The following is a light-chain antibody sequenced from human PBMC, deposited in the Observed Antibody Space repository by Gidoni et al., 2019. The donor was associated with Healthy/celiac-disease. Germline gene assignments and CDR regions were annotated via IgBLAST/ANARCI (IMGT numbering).Light chain of an antibody. V-gene: IGKV1-39*01. Sequence: DIQMTQSPSSLSASVGDRVTITCRASQSISSYLNWYQQKPGKAPKLLIYAASSFQSRVPSRFSGSGSGTDFTLTISSLQPEDFATYYCQQSYSTPRTFGQGTKVEIK. CDR1: QSISSY. CDR3: QQSYSTPRT. CDR2: AAS. J-gene: IGKJ1*01.